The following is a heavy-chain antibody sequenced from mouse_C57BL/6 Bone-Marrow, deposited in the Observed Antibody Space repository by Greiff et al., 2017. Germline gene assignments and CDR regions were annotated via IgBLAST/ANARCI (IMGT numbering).Heavy chain of an antibody. V-gene: IGHV1-54*01. CDR2: INPGSGGT. CDR3: ARVMGSSILRFARFAY. Sequence: QVQLKQSGAELVRPGTSVKVSCKASGYAFTNYLIEWVKQRPGQGLEWIGVINPGSGGTNYNEKFKGKATLTADKSSSTAYMQLSSLSSEDSAVYCCARVMGSSILRFARFAYWGQGTLVTVSA. J-gene: IGHJ3*01. CDR1: GYAFTNYL. D-gene: IGHD2-10*02.